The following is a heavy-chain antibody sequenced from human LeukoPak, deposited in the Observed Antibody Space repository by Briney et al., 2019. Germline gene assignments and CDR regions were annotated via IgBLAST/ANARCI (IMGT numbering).Heavy chain of an antibody. D-gene: IGHD3-16*01. J-gene: IGHJ6*02. CDR3: ARDGADGPLYYYGMDV. Sequence: PSQTLPLTCTVSGGSISSGSYYWSWIRQPAGKGLEWIGRIYTSGSTNYTPSLKSRVTISVDTSKNQFSLKLSSVTAADTAVYYCARDGADGPLYYYGMDVWGQGTTVTVSS. CDR1: GGSISSGSYY. CDR2: IYTSGST. V-gene: IGHV4-61*02.